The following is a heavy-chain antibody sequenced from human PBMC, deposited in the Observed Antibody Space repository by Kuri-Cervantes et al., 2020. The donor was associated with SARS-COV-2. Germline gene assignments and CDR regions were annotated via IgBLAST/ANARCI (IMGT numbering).Heavy chain of an antibody. CDR2: IYYSGST. V-gene: IGHV4-59*12. CDR1: GGSISSYY. CDR3: ARVHDSSGYKSLDI. D-gene: IGHD3-22*01. Sequence: GSLRLSCTVSGGSISSYYWSWIRQPPGKGLEWIGYIYYSGSTNYNPSLKSRVTISVDTSKNQFSLKLSSVTAADTAMYYCARVHDSSGYKSLDIWGQGTMVTVSS. J-gene: IGHJ3*02.